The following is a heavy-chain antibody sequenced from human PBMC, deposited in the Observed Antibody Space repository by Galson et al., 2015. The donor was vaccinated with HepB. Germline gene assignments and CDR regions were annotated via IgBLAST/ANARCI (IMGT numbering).Heavy chain of an antibody. CDR2: IKQDGGEK. CDR1: GFTFSAYG. J-gene: IGHJ6*02. CDR3: ARGRSKDV. V-gene: IGHV3-7*03. Sequence: SLRLSCAGSGFTFSAYGMSWVRQAPGKGLAWVANIKQDGGEKYYVDSVKGRFTISRDNAKNSLYLQMNSLRAEDTAVYYCARGRSKDVWGQGTTVTVSS.